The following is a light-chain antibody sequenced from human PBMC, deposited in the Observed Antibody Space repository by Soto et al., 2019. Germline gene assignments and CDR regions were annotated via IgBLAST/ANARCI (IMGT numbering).Light chain of an antibody. CDR3: QQRYNWPPIP. CDR1: QSVSSSY. Sequence: EIVLTQSPGTLSLSPGERGTLSCRASQSVSSSYLACYQQKPGQVPRLLIYGASNRATGIPDRFSGSGSGTDFTLTISRLEPEDFAVYYCQQRYNWPPIPFGQGTRLEIK. V-gene: IGKV3D-20*02. CDR2: GAS. J-gene: IGKJ5*01.